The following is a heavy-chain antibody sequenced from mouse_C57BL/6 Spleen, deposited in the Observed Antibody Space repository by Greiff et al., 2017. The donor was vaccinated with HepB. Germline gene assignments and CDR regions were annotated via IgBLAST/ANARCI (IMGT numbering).Heavy chain of an antibody. CDR2: INPSTGGT. CDR1: GYSFTGYY. Sequence: EVQLQQSGPELVKPGASVKISCKASGYSFTGYYMNWVKQSPEKSLEWIGEINPSTGGTTYNQKFKAKATLTVDKSSSTAYMQLKSLTSEDSAVYYCARAPLYDYDEFAYWGQGTLVTVSA. J-gene: IGHJ3*01. D-gene: IGHD2-4*01. V-gene: IGHV1-42*01. CDR3: ARAPLYDYDEFAY.